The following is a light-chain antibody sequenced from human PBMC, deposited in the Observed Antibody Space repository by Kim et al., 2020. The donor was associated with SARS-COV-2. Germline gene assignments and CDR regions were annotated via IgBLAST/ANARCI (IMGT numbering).Light chain of an antibody. CDR2: LEGSGSY. Sequence: QPVLTQSSSASASLGSSVKLTCTLSSGHSSYIIAWHQQQPGKAPRYLMKLEGSGSYNKGSGVPDRFSGSSSGADRYLTISNLQSEDEADYYCETWDSNTRGFGGRTQLTVL. CDR1: SGHSSYI. CDR3: ETWDSNTRG. J-gene: IGLJ3*02. V-gene: IGLV4-60*03.